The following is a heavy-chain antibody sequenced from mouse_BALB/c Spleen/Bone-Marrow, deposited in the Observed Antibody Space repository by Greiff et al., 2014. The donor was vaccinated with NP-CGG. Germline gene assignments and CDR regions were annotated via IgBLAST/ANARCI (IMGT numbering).Heavy chain of an antibody. CDR2: IDPANGNT. D-gene: IGHD2-3*01. CDR3: ANDWFAY. CDR1: GFNTKDTY. Sequence: VQLKESGAELVKPGASVKLSCTASGFNTKDTYMRWVKQRPEQGLEWIGRIDPANGNTKYDPKFQGKATITADTSSNTAHLHLSSLTSEDTAVYYCANDWFAYWGQGTLVTVSA. V-gene: IGHV14-3*02. J-gene: IGHJ3*01.